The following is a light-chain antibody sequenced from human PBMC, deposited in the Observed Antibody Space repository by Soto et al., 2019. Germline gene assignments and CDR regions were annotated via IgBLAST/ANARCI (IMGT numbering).Light chain of an antibody. CDR3: QQYNSRPPLT. CDR1: QSVSSN. CDR2: GAS. J-gene: IGKJ4*01. V-gene: IGKV3-15*01. Sequence: EIVMTQSPATLSVSPGERATLSCRASQSVSSNLAWYQQKPGQAPRLLIYGASTRATGITSRFSCSGSGTEFTLTISSLQSEVLAVYYCQQYNSRPPLTFGGGTKVEIK.